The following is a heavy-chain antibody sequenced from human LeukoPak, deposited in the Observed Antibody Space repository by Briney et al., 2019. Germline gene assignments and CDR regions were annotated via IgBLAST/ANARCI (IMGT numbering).Heavy chain of an antibody. CDR3: ARRLPIREFDL. J-gene: IGHJ5*02. D-gene: IGHD2-21*02. V-gene: IGHV1-8*01. CDR1: GYTFTSYD. Sequence: GASVKVSCKASGYTFTSYDINWVRQATGQGLEWMGWMNPNSGITGYAQKFKGRVTMTRDTSISTAYMELSSLSSEDTAVYYCARRLPIREFDLWGQGTLVTVSS. CDR2: MNPNSGIT.